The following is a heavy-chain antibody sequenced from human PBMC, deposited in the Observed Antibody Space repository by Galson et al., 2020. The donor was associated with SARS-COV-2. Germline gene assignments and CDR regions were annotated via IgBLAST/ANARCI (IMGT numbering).Heavy chain of an antibody. J-gene: IGHJ5*02. D-gene: IGHD3-10*01. CDR1: GFTFTRYT. V-gene: IGHV3-30*04. CDR3: ARRTDDGSGNL. CDR2: ISDNGNTK. Sequence: GASLKISCAASGFTFTRYTMHWVRQAPGKGLEWVALISDNGNTKYYADSVKGRFTISRDNSENTLYLQMSSLRTEDTAVYYCARRTDDGSGNLWGQGTLVTVSS.